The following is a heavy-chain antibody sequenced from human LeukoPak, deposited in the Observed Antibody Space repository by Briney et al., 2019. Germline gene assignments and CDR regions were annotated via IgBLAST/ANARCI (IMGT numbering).Heavy chain of an antibody. J-gene: IGHJ6*03. CDR2: IYTSGST. D-gene: IGHD2-2*01. Sequence: SETLSLTCTVSGGSISSYYWSWIRQPAGKGLEWVGRIYTSGSTNYNPSLKSRVTMSVDTSKNQFSLKLSSVTAADTAVYYCARDRTYCSSTSCYHPTYYYYYYMDVWGKGTTVTVSS. V-gene: IGHV4-4*07. CDR1: GGSISSYY. CDR3: ARDRTYCSSTSCYHPTYYYYYYMDV.